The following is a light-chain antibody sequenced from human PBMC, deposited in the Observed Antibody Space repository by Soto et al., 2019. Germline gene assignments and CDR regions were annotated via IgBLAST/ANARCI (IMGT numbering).Light chain of an antibody. J-gene: IGLJ1*01. CDR3: CSYAGRSTFNV. CDR2: EVT. V-gene: IGLV2-23*02. CDR1: SGDVGSYNL. Sequence: QSALTQPASVSGSPGQSITISCTGTSGDVGSYNLVSWYQQHPGKAPKLVIYEVTKRPSGVSDRFSGSKSGNTASLTLSGLQAEDEADYYCCSYAGRSTFNVFGTGIKVTVL.